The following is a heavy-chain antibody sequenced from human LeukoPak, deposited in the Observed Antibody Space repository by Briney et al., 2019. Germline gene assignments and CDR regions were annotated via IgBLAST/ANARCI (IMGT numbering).Heavy chain of an antibody. CDR3: ARQEFGYVFWSGYRALDP. Sequence: ASVKVSCKASGYTFTGYYMHWVRQAPGQGLEWMGWISPNSGGTNYAQKFQGRVTITADKSTSTAYMELSSLRSEDTAVYYCARQEFGYVFWSGYRALDPWGQGTLVTVSS. CDR2: ISPNSGGT. D-gene: IGHD3-3*01. V-gene: IGHV1-2*02. J-gene: IGHJ5*02. CDR1: GYTFTGYY.